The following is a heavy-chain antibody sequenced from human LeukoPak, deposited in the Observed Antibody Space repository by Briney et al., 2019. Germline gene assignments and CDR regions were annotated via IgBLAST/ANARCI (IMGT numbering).Heavy chain of an antibody. J-gene: IGHJ4*02. Sequence: SETLSLTCAVSGGSVSSGNYYWSWIRQPPGKGLEWIGYIHYSGSTNYNPSLKSRVTISVDTSNNKFSLKLSSVTAADTAVYYCARGGLSSGYYSAFDYWGQGTLVPVSS. V-gene: IGHV4-61*01. CDR2: IHYSGST. D-gene: IGHD3-22*01. CDR1: GGSVSSGNYY. CDR3: ARGGLSSGYYSAFDY.